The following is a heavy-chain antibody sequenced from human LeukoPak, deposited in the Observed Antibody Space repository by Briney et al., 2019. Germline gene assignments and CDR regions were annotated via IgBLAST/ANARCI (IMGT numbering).Heavy chain of an antibody. CDR2: VFHTGHT. CDR3: AGSIFGYPWFDP. V-gene: IGHV4-59*01. Sequence: SETLSLTCTVSAAINSFYWGWLRQPPGKGLEWIGYVFHTGHTNYNPSLKSRVTISIDPSKDQVSLEVTSVTAADTAVYYCAGSIFGYPWFDPWGQGTLVTVSS. J-gene: IGHJ5*02. CDR1: AAINSFY. D-gene: IGHD3-9*01.